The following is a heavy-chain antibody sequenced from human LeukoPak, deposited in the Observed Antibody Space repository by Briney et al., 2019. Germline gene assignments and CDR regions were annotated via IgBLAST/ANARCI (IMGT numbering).Heavy chain of an antibody. Sequence: GGSLRLFCVVSGIPFSDYYMNWIRQAPGKGLEWISYISSSSSYTDYADSVKGRFTISRDNAKSALYLQMNSLRLEDTAVYYCAAGTAADFWGQGTLVTVSS. CDR1: GIPFSDYY. D-gene: IGHD6-13*01. CDR3: AAGTAADF. CDR2: ISSSSSYT. J-gene: IGHJ4*02. V-gene: IGHV3-11*03.